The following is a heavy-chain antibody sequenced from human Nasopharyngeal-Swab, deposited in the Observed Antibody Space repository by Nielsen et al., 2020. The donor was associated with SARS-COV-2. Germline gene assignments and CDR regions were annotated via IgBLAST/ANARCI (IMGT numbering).Heavy chain of an antibody. CDR1: GDSITNTAYY. CDR2: IYYSGIT. V-gene: IGHV4-39*01. J-gene: IGHJ4*02. Sequence: SETLSLTCSVSGDSITNTAYYWGWIRQPPGKGLEWIVNIYYSGITYNNPSLKSRVTISVDTSKNKLSLRLRSVTTADTAVYYCARTTHYDYVWGSHRPPNYFDYWGQGTLVTVSS. D-gene: IGHD3-16*01. CDR3: ARTTHYDYVWGSHRPPNYFDY.